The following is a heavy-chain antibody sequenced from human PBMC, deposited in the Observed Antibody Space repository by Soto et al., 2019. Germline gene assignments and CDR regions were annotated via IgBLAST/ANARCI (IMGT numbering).Heavy chain of an antibody. Sequence: SVKVSCKASGGTFSSYTISWVRQAPGQGLEWMGRIIPILGIANYAQKFQGRVTITADKSTSTAYMELSSLRSEDTAVYYCALCAHRGDGDNFFDYWGQGTLVTVSS. D-gene: IGHD3-10*01. V-gene: IGHV1-69*02. J-gene: IGHJ4*02. CDR3: ALCAHRGDGDNFFDY. CDR1: GGTFSSYT. CDR2: IIPILGIA.